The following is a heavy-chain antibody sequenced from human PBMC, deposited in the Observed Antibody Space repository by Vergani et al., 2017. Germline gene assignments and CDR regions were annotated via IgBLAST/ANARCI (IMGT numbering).Heavy chain of an antibody. J-gene: IGHJ6*03. CDR3: ARVSPSDYGLWSGYYYKYYYYYYMDV. V-gene: IGHV3-7*03. Sequence: EVQLVESGGGLVQPGGSLRLSCAASGFTFSSYWMSWVRQAPGKGLEWVANIKQDGSEKYYVDSVKGRFTISRDNAKNSMYLQMNSLRAEDTAVYYCARVSPSDYGLWSGYYYKYYYYYYMDVWGKGTTVTVSS. D-gene: IGHD3-3*01. CDR1: GFTFSSYW. CDR2: IKQDGSEK.